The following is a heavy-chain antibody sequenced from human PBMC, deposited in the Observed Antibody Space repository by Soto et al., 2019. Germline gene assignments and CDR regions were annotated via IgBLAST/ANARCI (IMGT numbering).Heavy chain of an antibody. Sequence: QVQLVESGGGVVQPGRSLRLSCAASGFTFSRYVMHWVRQAPGKGLEWVAVILYDGRNKYYADSVKGRFTISRDNANNTLSLQMNSLTGEDTAVYYCARESSITSSVFFDYWGQGTLVTVSS. V-gene: IGHV3-30*04. D-gene: IGHD3-10*01. CDR3: ARESSITSSVFFDY. CDR2: ILYDGRNK. CDR1: GFTFSRYV. J-gene: IGHJ4*02.